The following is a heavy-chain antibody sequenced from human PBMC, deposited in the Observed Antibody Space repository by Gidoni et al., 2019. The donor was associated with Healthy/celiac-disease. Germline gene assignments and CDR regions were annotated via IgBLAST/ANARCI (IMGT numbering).Heavy chain of an antibody. CDR1: GYTFTSYA. J-gene: IGHJ5*02. CDR2: INAGNGNT. CDR3: ARAGVVIISGWFDP. V-gene: IGHV1-3*01. Sequence: QVQLVQSGAEVKKPGASVKVSCKASGYTFTSYAMHWVRQAPGQRLEWMGWINAGNGNTKYSQTFQGRVTITRDTSASTAYMELSSLRSEDTAVYYCARAGVVIISGWFDPWGQGTLVTVSS. D-gene: IGHD3-3*01.